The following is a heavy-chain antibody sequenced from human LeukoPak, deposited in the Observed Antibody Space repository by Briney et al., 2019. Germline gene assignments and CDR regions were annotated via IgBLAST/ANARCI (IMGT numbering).Heavy chain of an antibody. CDR1: GGTFSSYA. CDR2: IIPILGIA. CDR3: ARAAYYYDSSGYYYP. Sequence: ASEKVSCKASGGTFSSYAISWVRQAPGQGLEWMGRIIPILGIANYAQKFQGRVTITADKSTSTAYMELSSLRSEDTAVYYCARAAYYYDSSGYYYPWGQGTLVTVSS. D-gene: IGHD3-22*01. J-gene: IGHJ5*02. V-gene: IGHV1-69*04.